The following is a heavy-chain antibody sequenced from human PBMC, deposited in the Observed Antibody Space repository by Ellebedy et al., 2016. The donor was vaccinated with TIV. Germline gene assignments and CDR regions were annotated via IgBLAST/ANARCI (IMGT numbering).Heavy chain of an antibody. D-gene: IGHD5-12*01. CDR2: TSYSGLNE. J-gene: IGHJ5*02. CDR1: GFTFSAYA. CDR3: ARGVGGSRGRIDP. V-gene: IGHV3-30*04. Sequence: GGSLRLSXAASGFTFSAYAMHWVRQAPGEGLDWVALTSYSGLNEYYADSVKGRFTISRDNSKNTVYLQMNSLRTEDTALYYCARGVGGSRGRIDPWGQGTLVTVSS.